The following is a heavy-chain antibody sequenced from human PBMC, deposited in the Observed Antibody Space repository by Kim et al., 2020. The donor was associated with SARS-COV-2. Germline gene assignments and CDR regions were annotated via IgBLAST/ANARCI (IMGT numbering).Heavy chain of an antibody. CDR3: ARVAIRSAADY. CDR2: T. Sequence: TYYNPPLKSRVTISVDTSKNQCSLKLSSVTAADTAVYYCARVAIRSAADYWGQGTLVTVSS. V-gene: IGHV4-31*02. J-gene: IGHJ4*02. D-gene: IGHD4-17*01.